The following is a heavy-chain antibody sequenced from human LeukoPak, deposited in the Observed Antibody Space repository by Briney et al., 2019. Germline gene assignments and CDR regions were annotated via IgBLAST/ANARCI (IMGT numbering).Heavy chain of an antibody. V-gene: IGHV3-9*01. Sequence: GGSLRLSCAASGFTFDDYAMHWVRQVPGKGLEWVSGISFTSGTIGYADSVKGRFTISRDNAKNSLYLQMNSLIIEDTALYYCAKGRGIGELFYMDVWGKGTTVTISS. D-gene: IGHD3-10*01. CDR2: ISFTSGTI. CDR3: AKGRGIGELFYMDV. J-gene: IGHJ6*03. CDR1: GFTFDDYA.